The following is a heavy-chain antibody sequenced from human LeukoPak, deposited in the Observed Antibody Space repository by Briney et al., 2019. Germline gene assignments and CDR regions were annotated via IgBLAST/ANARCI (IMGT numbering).Heavy chain of an antibody. CDR1: GFTFSGSA. V-gene: IGHV3-73*01. D-gene: IGHD5-18*01. CDR3: TGIQRLPDYYMDV. J-gene: IGHJ6*03. Sequence: PGGSLRLSCAASGFTFSGSAMHWVRQASGKGLEWVGRIRSKANSYATAYAASVKGRFTISRDDSKNTAYLQMNSLKTEDTAVYYCTGIQRLPDYYMDVWGKGTTVTVSS. CDR2: IRSKANSYAT.